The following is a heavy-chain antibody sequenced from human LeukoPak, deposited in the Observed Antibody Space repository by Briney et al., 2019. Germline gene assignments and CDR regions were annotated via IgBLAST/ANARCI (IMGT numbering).Heavy chain of an antibody. Sequence: SETLSLTCTVSGGSISSSSYYWGWIRQPPGKGLEWIGSIYYSGSTYYNPSLKSRVTISVDTSKNQFSLKLSFVTAADTAVYYCARRSLVGELSGGVGFDYWGQGTLVTVSS. CDR1: GGSISSSSYY. V-gene: IGHV4-39*01. CDR2: IYYSGST. J-gene: IGHJ4*02. D-gene: IGHD3-10*01. CDR3: ARRSLVGELSGGVGFDY.